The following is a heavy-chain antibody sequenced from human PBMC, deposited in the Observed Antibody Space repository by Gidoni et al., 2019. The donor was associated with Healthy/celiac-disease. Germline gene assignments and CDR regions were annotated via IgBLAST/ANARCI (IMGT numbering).Heavy chain of an antibody. CDR2: ISGSGGST. Sequence: EVQLLESGGGLVQPGGSLRLSCAASGFTFSSYAMSWVRQAPGKGLGCVSAISGSGGSTYYADSVKGRFTISRDNSKNTLYLQMNSLRAEDTAVYYCAKASQMITFGGYYFDYWGQGTLVTVSS. J-gene: IGHJ4*02. V-gene: IGHV3-23*01. CDR3: AKASQMITFGGYYFDY. CDR1: GFTFSSYA. D-gene: IGHD3-16*01.